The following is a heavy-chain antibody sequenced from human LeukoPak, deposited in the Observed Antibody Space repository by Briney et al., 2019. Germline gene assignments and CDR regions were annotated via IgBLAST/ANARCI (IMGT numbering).Heavy chain of an antibody. Sequence: ASVKVSCKASGYTFTSYGISWVRQAPGQGLEWMGWISAYNGNTNYAQKLQGRVTMTTDTSTSTAYMELRSLRSDDTAVYYCASFYYYGSGSRPYPSSDGMDVWGQGTTVTVSS. J-gene: IGHJ6*02. CDR2: ISAYNGNT. CDR3: ASFYYYGSGSRPYPSSDGMDV. D-gene: IGHD3-10*01. V-gene: IGHV1-18*01. CDR1: GYTFTSYG.